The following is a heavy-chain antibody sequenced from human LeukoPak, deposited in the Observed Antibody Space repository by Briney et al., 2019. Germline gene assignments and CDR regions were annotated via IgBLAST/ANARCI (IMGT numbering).Heavy chain of an antibody. V-gene: IGHV3-30*18. CDR1: GFTFSSYG. CDR2: ISYDGSNK. CDR3: AKDKGVAVALDY. Sequence: GGPLRLSCAASGFTFSSYGMHWVRQAPGKGLEWVAVISYDGSNKYYADSVKGRFTISRDNSKNTLYLQMNSLRAEDTAVYYCAKDKGVAVALDYWGQGTLVTVSS. J-gene: IGHJ4*02. D-gene: IGHD6-19*01.